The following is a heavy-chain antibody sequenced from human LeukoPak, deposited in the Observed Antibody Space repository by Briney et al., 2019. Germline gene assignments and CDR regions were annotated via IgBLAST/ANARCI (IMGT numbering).Heavy chain of an antibody. V-gene: IGHV3-74*01. D-gene: IGHD1-26*01. CDR3: SGFGLVGASNVFDM. CDR2: INSDGFIT. CDR1: GFTLSRSC. Sequence: GGSLRHSCAPSGFTLSRSCLRWVCQAPGKGLVWVSRINSDGFITSYAVSAKGRFTISRDNAKKTLYLQMDSLNDESTAGYYCSGFGLVGASNVFDMGGQETVVTVSS. J-gene: IGHJ3*02.